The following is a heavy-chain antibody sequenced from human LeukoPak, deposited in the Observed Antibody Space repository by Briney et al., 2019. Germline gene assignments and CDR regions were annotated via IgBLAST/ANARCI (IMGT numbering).Heavy chain of an antibody. D-gene: IGHD2-21*01. CDR2: GYYSGST. CDR3: AREANSPTARYWYFDL. V-gene: IGHV4-59*02. Sequence: PSETLSLTCTVSGGSVSSYYWSWMRQSPGNGLEWIGYGYYSGSTNYNPALKSRVTISLDTSENQFSLKLSSVTAADTAVYYCAREANSPTARYWYFDLWGRGTQVTVSS. CDR1: GGSVSSYY. J-gene: IGHJ2*01.